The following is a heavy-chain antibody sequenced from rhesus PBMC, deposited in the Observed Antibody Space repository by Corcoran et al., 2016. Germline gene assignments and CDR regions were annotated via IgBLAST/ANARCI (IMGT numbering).Heavy chain of an antibody. CDR1: GSTFSNYW. V-gene: IGHV3-16*02. Sequence: EVQLVESGGGLVQPGGSLRLSCAASGSTFSNYWMSWVRQAPGKGLGWVGRIKNKADGGTAAYAESVKGRFTISRDDSKNTLYLQMNSLKTEDTAVYYCARDQSLYFDYWGQGVLVTVSS. CDR3: ARDQSLYFDY. J-gene: IGHJ4*01. CDR2: IKNKADGGTA.